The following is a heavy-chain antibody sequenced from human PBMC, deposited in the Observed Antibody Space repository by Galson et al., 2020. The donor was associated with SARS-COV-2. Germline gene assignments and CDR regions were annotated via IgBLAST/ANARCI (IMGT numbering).Heavy chain of an antibody. CDR3: AKDPRHCSGGNCYFDY. D-gene: IGHD2-15*01. J-gene: IGHJ4*02. CDR1: AFTFGAYG. CDR2: IQFDGSKT. Sequence: SLRLSCVGSAFTFGAYGMHWVRQAPGKGLEWVAFIQFDGSKTYYADSVKGRFTISRDNSNSTLYLQMNSLKPDDTAVYYCAKDPRHCSGGNCYFDYWGQGTLITVSS. V-gene: IGHV3-30*02.